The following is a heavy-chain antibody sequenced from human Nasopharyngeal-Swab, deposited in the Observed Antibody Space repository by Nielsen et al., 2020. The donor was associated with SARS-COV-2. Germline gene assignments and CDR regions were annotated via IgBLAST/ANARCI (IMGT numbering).Heavy chain of an antibody. V-gene: IGHV4-38-2*02. D-gene: IGHD1-26*01. J-gene: IGHJ4*02. CDR1: GYSISSGYY. CDR3: ASISGSYLFDY. Sequence: SETLSLTCTVSGYSISSGYYWGWIRQPPGKGLEWVGSIYRSGSTYYNPSLKSRVTISVDTSKNQFSLKLSSVTAADTAVYYCASISGSYLFDYWGQGTLVTVSS. CDR2: IYRSGST.